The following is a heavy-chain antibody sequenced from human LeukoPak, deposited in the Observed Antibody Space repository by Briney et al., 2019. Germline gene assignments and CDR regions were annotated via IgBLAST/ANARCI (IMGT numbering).Heavy chain of an antibody. Sequence: GGALRLSCAASGFTFSTYWLMWVRQAPAKELEWVANINPGGSAEYYVDSVKGRFTISRDNARNSVYLQMNSLRGEDTAVYYCARLSVRADTVEYWGQGTLVTVSS. V-gene: IGHV3-7*05. J-gene: IGHJ4*02. CDR3: ARLSVRADTVEY. CDR2: INPGGSAE. D-gene: IGHD3-10*01. CDR1: GFTFSTYW.